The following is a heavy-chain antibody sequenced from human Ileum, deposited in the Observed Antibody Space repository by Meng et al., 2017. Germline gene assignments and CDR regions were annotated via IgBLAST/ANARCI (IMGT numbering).Heavy chain of an antibody. CDR1: GFTISSYG. J-gene: IGHJ4*02. V-gene: IGHV3-23*04. Sequence: EVQLVESGGGLVQPGGSLRLSCAASGFTISSYGMNWVRQGPGKGLEWVSGISGSDSSIDYADSVKGRFTISRDNSKNTLYLQMNSLKTEDTAVYYCTTGEDYWGQGTLVTVSS. D-gene: IGHD1-26*01. CDR3: TTGEDY. CDR2: ISGSDSSI.